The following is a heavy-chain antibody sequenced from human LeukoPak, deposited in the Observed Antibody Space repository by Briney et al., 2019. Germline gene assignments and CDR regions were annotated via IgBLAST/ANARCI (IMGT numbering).Heavy chain of an antibody. V-gene: IGHV1-69*04. D-gene: IGHD3-22*01. Sequence: SVKVSCKASGGTFSSYAIRWVRQAPGQGREWMGRIIPILGIANSAQKFQGRVTITADKSTSTAYIELSSLSSEDTAVYYCAREDVYDSSGYYGHPNNWFDPWGQGTLVTVSS. J-gene: IGHJ5*02. CDR1: GGTFSSYA. CDR3: AREDVYDSSGYYGHPNNWFDP. CDR2: IIPILGIA.